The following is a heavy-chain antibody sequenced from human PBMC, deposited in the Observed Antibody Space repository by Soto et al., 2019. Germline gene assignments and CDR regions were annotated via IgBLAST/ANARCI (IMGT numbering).Heavy chain of an antibody. CDR2: IYYSGST. V-gene: IGHV4-31*03. D-gene: IGHD6-13*01. CDR1: GGSISRGGSY. Sequence: QVQLQESGPGLVKPSQTLSLTCPVSGGSISRGGSYWGWIRQQQGKGLEWLGYIYYSGSTYYNPSLKSRVTISVDTSKHQFSRKLSSGTAADTAVYDCARGGIAAAAPPDYWGQGTLVTVSS. CDR3: ARGGIAAAAPPDY. J-gene: IGHJ4*02.